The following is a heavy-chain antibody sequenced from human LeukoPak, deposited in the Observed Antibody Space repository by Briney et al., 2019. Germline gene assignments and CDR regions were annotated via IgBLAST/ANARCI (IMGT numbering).Heavy chain of an antibody. CDR1: GGTFSSYA. Sequence: GSSVKVSCKASGGTFSSYAISWVRQAPGQGLEWMGGIIPIFGTANYAQKFQGRVTITADESTSTAYMELSSLRSEDTAVYYCARGGVNFYWLIYDGFDYWGQGTLVNVSS. J-gene: IGHJ4*02. D-gene: IGHD3-9*01. V-gene: IGHV1-69*01. CDR2: IIPIFGTA. CDR3: ARGGVNFYWLIYDGFDY.